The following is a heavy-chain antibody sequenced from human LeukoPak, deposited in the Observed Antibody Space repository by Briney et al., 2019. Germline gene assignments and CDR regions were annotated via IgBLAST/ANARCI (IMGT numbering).Heavy chain of an antibody. CDR2: INPNNGDT. Sequence: ASVKVSCRASGYPFTVYYIHWVRPTLGQGLEWMGWINPNNGDTNYAQKFQGRVTMTRDTSISTVYMELSSLTSDDTAVYYCARDSIAAPHCYDYWGQGTLVPVSS. V-gene: IGHV1-2*02. J-gene: IGHJ4*02. CDR3: ARDSIAAPHCYDY. D-gene: IGHD6-13*01. CDR1: GYPFTVYY.